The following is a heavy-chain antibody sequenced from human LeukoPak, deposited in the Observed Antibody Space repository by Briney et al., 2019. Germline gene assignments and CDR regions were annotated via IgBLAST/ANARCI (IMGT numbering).Heavy chain of an antibody. V-gene: IGHV1-2*04. Sequence: ASVKVSCKASGYTFTGYYMHWVRQAPGQGLEWMGWINPNSGGTNYAQKFKGWVTMTRDTSISTAYMELSRLRSDDTAVYYGARGGELRYFDWLLSGAFDIWGKGTMVTVSS. J-gene: IGHJ3*02. CDR1: GYTFTGYY. CDR2: INPNSGGT. CDR3: ARGGELRYFDWLLSGAFDI. D-gene: IGHD3-9*01.